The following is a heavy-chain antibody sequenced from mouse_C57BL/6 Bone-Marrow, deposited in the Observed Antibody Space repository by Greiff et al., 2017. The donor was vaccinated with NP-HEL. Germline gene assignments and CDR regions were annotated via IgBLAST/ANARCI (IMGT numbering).Heavy chain of an antibody. CDR1: GYAFSSSW. D-gene: IGHD1-1*01. CDR3: ASYYGSKNY. J-gene: IGHJ2*01. CDR2: LYPGDGDT. Sequence: VQLQQSGPELVKPGASVKISCKASGYAFSSSWMNWVKQRPGKGLEWIGRLYPGDGDTNYNGKFKGKATLTADKSSSTAYMQLSSLTSEDSAVYFCASYYGSKNYWGQGTTLTVSS. V-gene: IGHV1-82*01.